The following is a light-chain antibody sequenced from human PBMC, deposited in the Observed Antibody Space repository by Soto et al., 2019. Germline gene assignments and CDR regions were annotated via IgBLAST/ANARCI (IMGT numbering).Light chain of an antibody. CDR1: QSISSG. J-gene: IGKJ4*01. CDR3: QQYNSYSLT. CDR2: KAS. Sequence: DIQMTQSPSTLSASVGDRVTITCRASQSISSGLVWYQQKPGKAPKLLIYKASSLESGVPSRFSGSGSGTEFTLTISSLQPDDFATYYCQQYNSYSLTFGGGTKVEIK. V-gene: IGKV1-5*03.